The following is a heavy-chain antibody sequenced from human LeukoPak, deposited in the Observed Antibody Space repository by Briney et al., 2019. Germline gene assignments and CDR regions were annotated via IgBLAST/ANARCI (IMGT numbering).Heavy chain of an antibody. V-gene: IGHV3-9*01. D-gene: IGHD3-22*01. Sequence: GRSLSLYCAASGFTFDDYAMHLVRQAPGKGLEWVSGISWNIGSIGYAASVKGRFTISRDNAKNSLYLQMGSLRAEDTALYYCAKDIEAEGYYYDSSGSFDYWGQGTLVTVSS. CDR1: GFTFDDYA. J-gene: IGHJ4*02. CDR3: AKDIEAEGYYYDSSGSFDY. CDR2: ISWNIGSI.